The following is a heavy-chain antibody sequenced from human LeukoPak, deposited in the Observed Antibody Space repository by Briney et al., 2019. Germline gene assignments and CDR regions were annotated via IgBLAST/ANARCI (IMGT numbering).Heavy chain of an antibody. J-gene: IGHJ5*02. Sequence: SETLSLTCAVYGGSFSDFYWSWIRQPPGKGLEWIGEINHSGTTNYNPSLKSRVTTSVDTSKNQFSLKLNSVTAADTAVYYCARHYGPWGQGTLVTVSS. CDR3: ARHYGP. CDR2: INHSGTT. CDR1: GGSFSDFY. D-gene: IGHD3-16*01. V-gene: IGHV4-34*01.